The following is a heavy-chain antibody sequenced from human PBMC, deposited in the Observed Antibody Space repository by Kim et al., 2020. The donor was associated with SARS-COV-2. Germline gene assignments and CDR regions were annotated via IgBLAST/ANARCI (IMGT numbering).Heavy chain of an antibody. CDR3: ARDFGAADTRRHYYGMDV. J-gene: IGHJ6*02. CDR2: TYYRSKWYN. Sequence: SQTLSLTCAISGDSVYSNNAAWNWIRQSPSRGLEWLGRTYYRSKWYNDYALSVKSRITFNPDTSKNQLSLELNSVTPEDTAVYYCARDFGAADTRRHYYGMDVWGQGTTVTVSS. D-gene: IGHD6-13*01. CDR1: GDSVYSNNAA. V-gene: IGHV6-1*01.